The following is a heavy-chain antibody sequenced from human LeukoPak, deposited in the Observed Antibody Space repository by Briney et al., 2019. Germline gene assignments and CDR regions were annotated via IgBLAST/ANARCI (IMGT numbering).Heavy chain of an antibody. V-gene: IGHV3-21*01. D-gene: IGHD5-18*01. CDR3: ARSGYTDAFDI. CDR2: ISSSSSYI. CDR1: GFTFSSYS. J-gene: IGHJ3*02. Sequence: GESLRLSWAAAGFTFSSYSMNWVRQAPGKGLEWVAFISSSSSYISYAESVKGRFTISRDNAKNSLYLQMNSLRAEDTAVYYCARSGYTDAFDISGQGTMVFVSS.